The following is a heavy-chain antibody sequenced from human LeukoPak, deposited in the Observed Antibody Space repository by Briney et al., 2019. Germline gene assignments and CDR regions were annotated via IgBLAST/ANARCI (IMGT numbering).Heavy chain of an antibody. CDR2: IDAGGGDT. CDR1: GFSFSSYA. CDR3: GRPTKYWLVRGNGVGV. V-gene: IGHV3-23*01. J-gene: IGHJ6*02. Sequence: GASLRLSCAASGFSFSSYAMTWVRRAPGQGLEWVSSIDAGGGDTYHSDSVKGRFTISRDNSMNTLYLQMNSLRADDTAVYYCGRPTKYWLVRGNGVGVWGQGTTVTVSS. D-gene: IGHD6-19*01.